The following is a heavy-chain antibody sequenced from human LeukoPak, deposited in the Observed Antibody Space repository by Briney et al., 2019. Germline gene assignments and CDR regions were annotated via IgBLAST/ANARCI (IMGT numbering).Heavy chain of an antibody. CDR1: GYTFTSSY. CDR3: GRLYSSGLSTSRNFFDY. J-gene: IGHJ4*02. V-gene: IGHV1-46*01. Sequence: ASVKVSSKASGYTFTSSYMHWVRQAPGQGLEWMGIINPSGGSTSYAQKFQGRVTMTRDTSTSTVYMELSSLRSEDTALYYAGRLYSSGLSTSRNFFDYWGQRTLVTVSS. D-gene: IGHD6-19*01. CDR2: INPSGGST.